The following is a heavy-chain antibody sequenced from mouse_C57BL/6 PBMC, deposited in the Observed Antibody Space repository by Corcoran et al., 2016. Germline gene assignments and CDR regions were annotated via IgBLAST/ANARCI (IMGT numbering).Heavy chain of an antibody. CDR1: GYTFTTYG. D-gene: IGHD2-3*01. Sequence: QIQLVQSGPELKKPGETVKISCKASGYTFTTYGMSWVKQAPGKGLKWMGWINTYSGVPTYADDFKGRFAFSLETSASTAYLQINNLKNEDTATYFCEIDGYYGDYAMDYWGQGTSVTVSS. CDR3: EIDGYYGDYAMDY. V-gene: IGHV9-3*01. CDR2: INTYSGVP. J-gene: IGHJ4*01.